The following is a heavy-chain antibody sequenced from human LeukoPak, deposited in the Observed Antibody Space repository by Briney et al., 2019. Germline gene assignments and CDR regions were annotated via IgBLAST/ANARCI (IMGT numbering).Heavy chain of an antibody. D-gene: IGHD1-26*01. CDR1: GYTFTSYG. CDR3: ARVLKKGWELHHPFDH. V-gene: IGHV1-18*01. J-gene: IGHJ4*02. Sequence: ASVKVSCKASGYTFTSYGISWVRQAPGQGLEWMGWISAYNGNTNYAQKLQGRVTMTTDTSTSTAYMELRSLRSDDTAVYYCARVLKKGWELHHPFDHWGQGTLVTVSS. CDR2: ISAYNGNT.